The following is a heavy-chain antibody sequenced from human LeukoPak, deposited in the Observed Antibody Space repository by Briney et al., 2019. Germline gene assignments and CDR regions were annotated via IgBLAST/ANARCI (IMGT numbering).Heavy chain of an antibody. CDR2: IYPGDSDT. J-gene: IGHJ4*02. CDR1: GYSLTSYW. Sequence: GESLKISCKGSGYSLTSYWIGWLRQMPGKGLEWMGIIYPGDSDTRYSPSFQGQVTMSVEKSISTAYLQWSSLKASDTAMYYCATSCSSSTCYDSWGQGTLVTVSS. V-gene: IGHV5-51*01. CDR3: ATSCSSSTCYDS. D-gene: IGHD2-15*01.